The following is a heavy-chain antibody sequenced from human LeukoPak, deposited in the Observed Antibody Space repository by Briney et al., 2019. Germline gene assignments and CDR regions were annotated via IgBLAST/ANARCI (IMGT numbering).Heavy chain of an antibody. CDR2: IIGSGSST. Sequence: GGSLRLSCAASGFTFSSYGMSWVRQAPGKGLQWVSVIIGSGSSTYYADSVKGRFTISRDNARNTLYLQMNSLRAEDTAVYYCARWYYYEASGLYYGSFDNWGQGTLVTVSS. CDR1: GFTFSSYG. D-gene: IGHD3-22*01. V-gene: IGHV3-23*01. CDR3: ARWYYYEASGLYYGSFDN. J-gene: IGHJ5*02.